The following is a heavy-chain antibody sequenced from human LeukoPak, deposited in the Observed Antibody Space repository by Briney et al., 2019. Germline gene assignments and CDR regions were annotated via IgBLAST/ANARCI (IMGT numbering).Heavy chain of an antibody. CDR3: ARGFTIFGVVNDGFDI. J-gene: IGHJ3*02. V-gene: IGHV3-74*01. CDR2: INSDGSST. Sequence: GGSLRLSCAASEFTFSNYWMHWVRQAPGKVLVLVSRINSDGSSTSYGDSVKGRFTISRDNAKNTLYLQMNSLRVEDTAVYYCARGFTIFGVVNDGFDIWGQGTTVTVSS. CDR1: EFTFSNYW. D-gene: IGHD3-3*01.